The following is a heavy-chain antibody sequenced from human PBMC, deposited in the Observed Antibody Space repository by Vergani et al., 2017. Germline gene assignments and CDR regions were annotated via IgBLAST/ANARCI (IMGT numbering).Heavy chain of an antibody. Sequence: QVQLVQSGSEVRKPGASVKVSCQVSGYSLTELTIHWVRQAPGKWLEWMGGFDPEHGEVTFAHHIQGRVTMTEDRSTDTAYMELSSLRPEDTALYYCAIVTEYYDSSGYYLDYWGQGTLVTVSS. CDR3: AIVTEYYDSSGYYLDY. V-gene: IGHV1-24*01. CDR1: GYSLTELT. J-gene: IGHJ4*02. D-gene: IGHD3-22*01. CDR2: FDPEHGEV.